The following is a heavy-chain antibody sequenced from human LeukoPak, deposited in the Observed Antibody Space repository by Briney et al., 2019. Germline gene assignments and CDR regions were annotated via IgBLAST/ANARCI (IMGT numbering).Heavy chain of an antibody. J-gene: IGHJ5*02. CDR3: ARDLRGNQVPAAIQSWFDP. CDR1: GGSFSGYY. V-gene: IGHV4-34*01. CDR2: INHSGST. D-gene: IGHD2-2*02. Sequence: SETLSLTCAVYGGSFSGYYWSWIRQPPGKGLEWIGEINHSGSTNYNPSLKSRVTISVDTSKNQFSLKLSSVTAADTAVYYCARDLRGNQVPAAIQSWFDPWGQGTLVTVSS.